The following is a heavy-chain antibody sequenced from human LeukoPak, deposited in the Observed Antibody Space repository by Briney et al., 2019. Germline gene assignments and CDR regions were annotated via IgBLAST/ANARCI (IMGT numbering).Heavy chain of an antibody. V-gene: IGHV3-53*01. CDR2: IYTDDST. J-gene: IGHJ5*02. D-gene: IGHD2-8*01. Sequence: GGSLRLSCAASGFTVSNKYMSWVRQTPGMGLEWVSIIYTDDSTYYADSVKGRFTISRDISRNALFLEMNNLRADDTAVYYCARGGAPNLADHWGQGTLVTVSS. CDR3: ARGGAPNLADH. CDR1: GFTVSNKY.